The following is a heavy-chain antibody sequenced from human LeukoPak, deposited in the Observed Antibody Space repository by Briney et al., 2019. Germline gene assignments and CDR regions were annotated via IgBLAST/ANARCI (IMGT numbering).Heavy chain of an antibody. Sequence: PGGSLRLSCAASGFTFDDYGMSWVRQAPGKGLEWVSSISSSSSYIYYADSVKGRFTISRDNAKNSLYLQMNSLRAEDTAVYYCARASYDYVWGSYRPLPYYYYMDVWGKGTTVTVSS. CDR1: GFTFDDYG. J-gene: IGHJ6*03. D-gene: IGHD3-16*02. V-gene: IGHV3-21*01. CDR2: ISSSSSYI. CDR3: ARASYDYVWGSYRPLPYYYYMDV.